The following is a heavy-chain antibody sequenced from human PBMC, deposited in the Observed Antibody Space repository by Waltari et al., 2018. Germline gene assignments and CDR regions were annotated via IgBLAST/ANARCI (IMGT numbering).Heavy chain of an antibody. CDR1: GFTVRNHS. CDR2: ISYDGSNK. Sequence: QPQLVESGGGVVQPGRSLSLSCAASGFTVRNHSIHWVRQAPGKGPEWVAVISYDGSNKFYRDSVKGRFTISRDNSKNTLYLQMNSLRAEDTAVYYCAKDSGIYGDYYYYDMDVWGQGTTVTVSS. V-gene: IGHV3-30*18. CDR3: AKDSGIYGDYYYYDMDV. D-gene: IGHD4-17*01. J-gene: IGHJ6*02.